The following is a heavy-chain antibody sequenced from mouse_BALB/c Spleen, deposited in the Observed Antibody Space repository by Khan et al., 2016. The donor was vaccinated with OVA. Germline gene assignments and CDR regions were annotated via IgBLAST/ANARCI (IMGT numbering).Heavy chain of an antibody. CDR2: INTYTGET. J-gene: IGHJ1*01. CDR1: GYTFTNYG. V-gene: IGHV9-1*02. CDR3: ARGASYWYFDV. Sequence: QIQLVQSGAELKKPGETGKISCKASGYTFTNYGMNWVKQAPGKGLKWMGWINTYTGETTYTDDVKGRFAFSLENSASTAYLQINNLKNEDIATYFCARGASYWYFDVWGAGTTVTVSS.